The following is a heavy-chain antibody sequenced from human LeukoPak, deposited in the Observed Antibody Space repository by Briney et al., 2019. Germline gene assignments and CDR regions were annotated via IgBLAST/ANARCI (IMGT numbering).Heavy chain of an antibody. CDR1: GYTFTGYY. CDR2: INPNSGGT. CDR3: ARVTYYYYYMDV. V-gene: IGHV1-2*02. J-gene: IGHJ6*03. Sequence: ASVKVSCKTSGYTFTGYYMHWVRQAPGQGLGWMGWINPNSGGTNYAQKFQGRVTMNRDRSISTAYMELSRLRSDDTAVYYCARVTYYYYYMDVWGKGTTVTVSS.